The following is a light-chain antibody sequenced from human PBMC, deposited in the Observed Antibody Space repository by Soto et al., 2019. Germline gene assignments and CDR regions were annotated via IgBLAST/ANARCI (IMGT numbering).Light chain of an antibody. CDR2: KAS. Sequence: DSQMTQSPSTLAASVGDRVTITCRASQSVSTWLAWYQQKPGKPPKLLIYKASILQSGVSSRFSGSGSGTDFTLTISGLQPDDFATYYSQQYDRYPVTFGGGTKVDIK. J-gene: IGKJ4*01. CDR3: QQYDRYPVT. V-gene: IGKV1-5*03. CDR1: QSVSTW.